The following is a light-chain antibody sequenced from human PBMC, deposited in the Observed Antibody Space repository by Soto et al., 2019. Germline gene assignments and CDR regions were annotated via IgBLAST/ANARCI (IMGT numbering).Light chain of an antibody. V-gene: IGKV4-1*01. CDR3: QQYYSTPFT. J-gene: IGKJ4*01. CDR2: WAT. CDR1: QSVLYSSNNKNY. Sequence: DIVLTQSPDSLAVSLGERATINCKSSQSVLYSSNNKNYLAWYQQKPGQPPKLLIYWATTRESGVPDRSSGIGSGTDFTYTISSLHAEDVAIYYCQQYYSTPFTFGGGTKVEIK.